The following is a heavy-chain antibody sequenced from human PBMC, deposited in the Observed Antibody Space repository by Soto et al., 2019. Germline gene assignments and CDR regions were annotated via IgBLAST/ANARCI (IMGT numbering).Heavy chain of an antibody. CDR1: GVIFTRDR. Sequence: GGSLRLSXAASGVIFTRDRMNWVRQAPGKGLEWGASISSTTNYIYYGDSMKGRFTISRDNAKNSLYLEMNSQRAEDTVVYYCARDSEDLTSNFDYWGQGTLVTVSA. CDR2: ISSTTNYI. CDR3: ARDSEDLTSNFDY. J-gene: IGHJ4*02. V-gene: IGHV3-21*04.